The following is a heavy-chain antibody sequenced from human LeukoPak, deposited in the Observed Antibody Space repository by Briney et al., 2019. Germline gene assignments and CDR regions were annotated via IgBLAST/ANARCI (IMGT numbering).Heavy chain of an antibody. Sequence: PGGSLRLSCAASGCTFSSYSMNWVRQAPGKGLEWVSAISGSGGSTYYADSVKGRFTISRDNSKNTLYLQMNSLRAEDTAVYYCAKFTYYDFWSGYRYYFDYWGQGTLVTVSS. J-gene: IGHJ4*02. D-gene: IGHD3-3*01. CDR2: ISGSGGST. CDR1: GCTFSSYS. CDR3: AKFTYYDFWSGYRYYFDY. V-gene: IGHV3-23*01.